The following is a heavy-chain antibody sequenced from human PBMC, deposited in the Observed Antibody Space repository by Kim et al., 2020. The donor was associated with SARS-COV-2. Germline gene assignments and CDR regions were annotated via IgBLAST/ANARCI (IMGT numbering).Heavy chain of an antibody. J-gene: IGHJ4*02. CDR2: IKPDGTVA. D-gene: IGHD1-1*01. Sequence: GGSLRLSCAASGFTFSNLWMHWVRRAPGEGPVWVSGIKPDGTVAIYAGSVQGRFTISRDNAKNTVFLQMNNLRAEETAVYYCLLINNEISDYWCQGTPVT. V-gene: IGHV3-74*01. CDR3: LLINNEISDY. CDR1: GFTFSNLW.